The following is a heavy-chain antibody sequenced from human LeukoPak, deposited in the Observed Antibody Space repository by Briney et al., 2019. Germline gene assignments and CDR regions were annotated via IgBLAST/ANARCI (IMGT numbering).Heavy chain of an antibody. V-gene: IGHV2-5*02. Sequence: SGPTLVKPTQTLTLTCTFSGFSLSTSRVGVGWIRQPPGKALEWLALIYWGDDKRYSPSLKSRLTITKDTSKNQVVLRVTNMEPVDTATYYCAHRLVDKTVLTGFDYWGQGTLVTVSS. CDR3: AHRLVDKTVLTGFDY. J-gene: IGHJ4*02. CDR1: GFSLSTSRVG. CDR2: IYWGDDK. D-gene: IGHD5-18*01.